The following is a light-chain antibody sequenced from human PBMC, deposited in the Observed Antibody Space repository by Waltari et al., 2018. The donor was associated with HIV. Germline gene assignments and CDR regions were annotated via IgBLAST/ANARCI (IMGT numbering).Light chain of an antibody. CDR1: QSVRSNY. CDR2: GAS. CDR3: QQYGDSRRT. Sequence: EIVLTQSPGTLSLSPGQGATLSGRASQSVRSNYLAWYQHKPGQAPRLLIYGASIRATGIPDRFSGRGSGTDFTLTITRLDPEDFAVYYCQQYGDSRRTFGPGTKVEI. V-gene: IGKV3-20*01. J-gene: IGKJ1*01.